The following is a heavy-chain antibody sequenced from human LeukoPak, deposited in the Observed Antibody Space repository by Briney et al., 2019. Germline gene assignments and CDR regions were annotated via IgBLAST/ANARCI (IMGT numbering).Heavy chain of an antibody. J-gene: IGHJ4*02. Sequence: PGGSLRLSCAASGFTFSSYSMNWVRQAPGKGLEWVSSISFSSSYIYYADSVKGRFTISRDNAKNSLYLQMNSLRAEDTAVYYCARDRYSSSSMDYWGQGTLVTVSS. CDR2: ISFSSSYI. CDR3: ARDRYSSSSMDY. D-gene: IGHD6-6*01. CDR1: GFTFSSYS. V-gene: IGHV3-21*01.